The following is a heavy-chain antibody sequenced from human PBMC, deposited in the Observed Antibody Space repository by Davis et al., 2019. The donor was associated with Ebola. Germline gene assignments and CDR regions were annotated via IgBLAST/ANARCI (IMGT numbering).Heavy chain of an antibody. J-gene: IGHJ4*02. D-gene: IGHD4-17*01. CDR3: TGTVTLREY. CDR2: ISSSGSTI. CDR1: RFTFSSYE. Sequence: GESLKISCAASRFTFSSYEMNWVRQAPGKGLEWVSYISSSGSTIYYADSVKGRFTISRDNAKNSLYLQMNSLKTEDTAVYYCTGTVTLREYWGQGTLVTVSS. V-gene: IGHV3-48*03.